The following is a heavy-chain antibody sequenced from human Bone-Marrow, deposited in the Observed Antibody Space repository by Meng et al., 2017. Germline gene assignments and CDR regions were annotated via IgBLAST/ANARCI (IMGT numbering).Heavy chain of an antibody. D-gene: IGHD6-19*01. J-gene: IGHJ4*02. Sequence: LSLTCAASGFTFSSYEMNWVRQAPGKGLEWVSYISSSGSTIYYADSVKGRFTISRDNAKNSLYLQMNSLRAEDTAVYYCAREDSSGWSYFDYWGQGTLVTVSS. V-gene: IGHV3-48*03. CDR1: GFTFSSYE. CDR2: ISSSGSTI. CDR3: AREDSSGWSYFDY.